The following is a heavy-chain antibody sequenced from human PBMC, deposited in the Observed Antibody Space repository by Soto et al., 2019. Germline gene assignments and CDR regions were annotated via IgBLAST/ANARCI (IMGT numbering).Heavy chain of an antibody. V-gene: IGHV1-3*01. D-gene: IGHD4-17*01. CDR1: GYTFTSYA. J-gene: IGHJ6*02. CDR3: ARTVTTYYYYYGMDV. Sequence: ASVKVSCKASGYTFTSYAMHLVRQAPGQRLEWMGWINAGNGNTKYSQKFQGRVTITRDTSASTAYMELSSLRSEDTAVYYCARTVTTYYYYYGMDVWGQGTTVTVSS. CDR2: INAGNGNT.